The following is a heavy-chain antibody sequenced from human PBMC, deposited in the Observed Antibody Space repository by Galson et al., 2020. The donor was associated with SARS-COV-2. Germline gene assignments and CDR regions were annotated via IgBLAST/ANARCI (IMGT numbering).Heavy chain of an antibody. CDR3: AKDLRGTFDY. CDR1: GFTFSSYA. D-gene: IGHD4-17*01. J-gene: IGHJ4*02. V-gene: IGHV3-23*01. Sequence: GGSLRLSCAASGFTFSSYAMSWVRLAPGTGLAWVSAISGSGGSTYYADSVKGRFTISRDNAKNTLYLQINSLRDEDTAVYYCAKDLRGTFDYWGQGNLVTVSS. CDR2: ISGSGGST.